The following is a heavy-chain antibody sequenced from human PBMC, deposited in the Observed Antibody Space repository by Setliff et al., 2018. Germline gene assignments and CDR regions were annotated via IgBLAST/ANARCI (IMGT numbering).Heavy chain of an antibody. J-gene: IGHJ4*02. D-gene: IGHD3-22*01. V-gene: IGHV3-23*01. CDR2: ISAGGGST. Sequence: ETLSLTCAVYGGSFSGYYWSWIRQPPGKGLEWVSAISAGGGSTYSADSVKGRFTISRDNSKNTLYQQMNSLRVEDTAVYYCASTPVDPYYYDSSGYYLVYWGQGTLVTVSS. CDR3: ASTPVDPYYYDSSGYYLVY. CDR1: GGSFSGYY.